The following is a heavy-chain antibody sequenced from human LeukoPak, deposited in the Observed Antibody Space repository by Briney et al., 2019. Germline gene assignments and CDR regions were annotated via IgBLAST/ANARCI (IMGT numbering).Heavy chain of an antibody. CDR1: GFTFNIYG. J-gene: IGHJ6*02. CDR3: AKDPAGGGPDDDMDV. D-gene: IGHD6-13*01. CDR2: ISGSGGST. Sequence: GFLRLSCAASGFTFNIYGMSWVRQAPGKGLEWVSSISGSGGSTYYGDSVKGRFTISRDNSKNTLYLQMNSLRAEDTALYYCAKDPAGGGPDDDMDVWGQGTTVIVSS. V-gene: IGHV3-23*01.